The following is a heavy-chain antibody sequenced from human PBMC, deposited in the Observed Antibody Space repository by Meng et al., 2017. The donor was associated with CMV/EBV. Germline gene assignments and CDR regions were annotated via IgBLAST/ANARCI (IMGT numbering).Heavy chain of an antibody. V-gene: IGHV3-11*01. J-gene: IGHJ6*02. D-gene: IGHD2-2*01. CDR3: ARDQNIVVVPAAPRVHYYYGMDV. CDR2: ISSSGSTI. Sequence: GGSLRLSCAASGFTFSDYYMSWIRQAPGKGLEWVSYISSSGSTIYYADSVKGRFTISRDNAKNSLYLQMNSLRAEDTAVYYCARDQNIVVVPAAPRVHYYYGMDVWGQGTTVTVSS. CDR1: GFTFSDYY.